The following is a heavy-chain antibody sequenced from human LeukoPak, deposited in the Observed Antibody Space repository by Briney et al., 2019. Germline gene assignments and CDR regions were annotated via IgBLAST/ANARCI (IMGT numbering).Heavy chain of an antibody. J-gene: IGHJ4*02. CDR3: ARVTVHGYSHY. Sequence: SQTLSLTCTVSGGSISSDDYYWSWIRQPAGKGLEWIGYIYYTGSTKYNPSLKSRVTISVDTSKNQFSLKLSSVTAADTAVYYCARVTVHGYSHYWGQGTLVTVSS. CDR2: IYYTGST. CDR1: GGSISSDDYY. V-gene: IGHV4-61*09. D-gene: IGHD4-17*01.